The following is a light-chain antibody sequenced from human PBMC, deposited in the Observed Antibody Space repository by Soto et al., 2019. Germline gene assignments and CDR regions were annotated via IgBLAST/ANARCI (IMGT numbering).Light chain of an antibody. Sequence: EIVLTQSPGTLSLSPGERATLSCRASQSVSSSYLAWYQQKPGQAPRLLIYAASSRATGIPDRFSGSGSGTDLTLTISRLSPEYIAVFYCQQYGTSPATFGGGTTVEIK. V-gene: IGKV3-20*01. J-gene: IGKJ4*01. CDR2: AAS. CDR3: QQYGTSPAT. CDR1: QSVSSSY.